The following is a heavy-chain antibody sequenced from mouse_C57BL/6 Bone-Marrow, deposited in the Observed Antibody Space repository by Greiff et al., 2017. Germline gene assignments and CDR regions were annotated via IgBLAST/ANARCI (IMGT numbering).Heavy chain of an antibody. CDR2: ISDGGSYT. V-gene: IGHV5-4*03. CDR3: ARGEEVWLRRNWYFDV. Sequence: EVMLVESGGGLVKPGGSLKLSCAASGFTFSSYAMSWVRQTPEKRLEWVATISDGGSYTYYPDNVKGRFTISRDNAKNNLYLQMSHLKSEDTAMYYCARGEEVWLRRNWYFDVWGTGTTVTVSS. J-gene: IGHJ1*03. D-gene: IGHD2-2*01. CDR1: GFTFSSYA.